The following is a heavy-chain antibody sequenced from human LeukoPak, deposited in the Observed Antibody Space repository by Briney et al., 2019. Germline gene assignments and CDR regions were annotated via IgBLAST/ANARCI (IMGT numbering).Heavy chain of an antibody. CDR1: GGSMSNYY. Sequence: SETLSPTCTVSGGSMSNYYWGWIRQPQGKGLEWIGYIYYSGSTSYNPSLKGRVTISVDPSSNQFSLKLSSVTAGDTAIYYCARDKRGSYADYWGQGTLVTVSS. V-gene: IGHV4-59*01. D-gene: IGHD3-16*01. J-gene: IGHJ4*02. CDR2: IYYSGST. CDR3: ARDKRGSYADY.